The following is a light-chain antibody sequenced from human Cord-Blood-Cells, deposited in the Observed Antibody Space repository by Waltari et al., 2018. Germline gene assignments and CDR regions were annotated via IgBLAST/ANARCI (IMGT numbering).Light chain of an antibody. CDR2: AAS. CDR1: QSISSY. J-gene: IGKJ4*01. V-gene: IGKV1-39*01. CDR3: QQSYSTT. Sequence: DIQMTQSPSSLSASVGDRVTITCRASQSISSYLNWYQQKPGKAPKLLIYAASSLQSGVPSRFSGSGSGTDFTLTISSLQPEDFATYYCQQSYSTTFGGGTRWRSN.